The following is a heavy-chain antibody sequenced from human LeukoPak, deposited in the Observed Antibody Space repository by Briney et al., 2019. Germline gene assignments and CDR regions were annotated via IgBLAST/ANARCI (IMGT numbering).Heavy chain of an antibody. D-gene: IGHD4-11*01. Sequence: ASVKVSCKASGGTFSSYAISWVRQAPGQGLEWMGGIIPIFGTANYAQKFQGRVTITADESTSTAYMELSSLRSEDTAVYYCARDNIHDYSNYGYDYWGQGTLVTVSS. V-gene: IGHV1-69*13. J-gene: IGHJ4*02. CDR3: ARDNIHDYSNYGYDY. CDR1: GGTFSSYA. CDR2: IIPIFGTA.